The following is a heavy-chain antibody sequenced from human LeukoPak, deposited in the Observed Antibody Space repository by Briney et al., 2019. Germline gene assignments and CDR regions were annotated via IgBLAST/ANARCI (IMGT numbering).Heavy chain of an antibody. CDR3: ARGVGEIAAAMSYYYYMDV. D-gene: IGHD6-13*01. V-gene: IGHV1-69*05. CDR2: IIPIFGTA. CDR1: GGTFSSYA. Sequence: SVKVSCKASGGTFSSYAISWVRQAPGQGLEWMGRIIPIFGTANYAQKFQGRVTSTTDESTSTAYMELSSLRSEDAAVYYCARGVGEIAAAMSYYYYMDVWGKGTTVTVSS. J-gene: IGHJ6*03.